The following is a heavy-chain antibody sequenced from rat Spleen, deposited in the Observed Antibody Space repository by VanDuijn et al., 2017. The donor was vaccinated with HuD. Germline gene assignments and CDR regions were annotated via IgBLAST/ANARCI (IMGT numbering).Heavy chain of an antibody. Sequence: VQLKESGPGLVQPSQTLSLTCTVSGFSLSSHGVIWVRQAPKKGLEWVATISSDGSTSYSRDSVKGRFTISRHNAKTTLYLQMDSLRSEDTATYYCARGTTIRGYVMTAWGQGASVTVSS. V-gene: IGHV5-7*01. CDR3: ARGTTIRGYVMTA. CDR2: ISSDGSTS. CDR1: GFSLSSHG. J-gene: IGHJ4*01. D-gene: IGHD1-10*01.